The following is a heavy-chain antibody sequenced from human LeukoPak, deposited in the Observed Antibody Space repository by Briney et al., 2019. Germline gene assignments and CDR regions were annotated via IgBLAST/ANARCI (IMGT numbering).Heavy chain of an antibody. Sequence: SETLSLTCTVSGGSISSYYWSWIRQPPGKGLEWIGYIYYSGSTNYNPSLKSRVTISVDTSKNQFSLKLSSVTAADTAVYYCAREGGYGDYSDAFDIWGHGTMVTVSS. CDR2: IYYSGST. CDR1: GGSISSYY. V-gene: IGHV4-59*01. J-gene: IGHJ3*02. D-gene: IGHD4-17*01. CDR3: AREGGYGDYSDAFDI.